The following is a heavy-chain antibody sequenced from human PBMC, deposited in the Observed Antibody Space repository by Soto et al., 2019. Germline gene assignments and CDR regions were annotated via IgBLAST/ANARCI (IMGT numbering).Heavy chain of an antibody. CDR2: IYYSGST. V-gene: IGHV4-59*01. Sequence: SETLSLTCTVSGGSISSYYWSWIRQPPGKGLEWIGYIYYSGSTNYNPSLKSRVTISVDTSKNQFSLKLSSVTAADTAVYYCARVGYDFWSGYKHYYYYYMDVWGKGTTVTVS. D-gene: IGHD3-3*01. CDR1: GGSISSYY. J-gene: IGHJ6*03. CDR3: ARVGYDFWSGYKHYYYYYMDV.